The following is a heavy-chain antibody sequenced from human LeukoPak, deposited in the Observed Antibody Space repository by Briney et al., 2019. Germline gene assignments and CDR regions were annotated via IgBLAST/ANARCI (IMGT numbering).Heavy chain of an antibody. Sequence: PGGSLRLSCAASGFTFSNYAMSWVRQAPGKGLEWVSSISSSSSYIYYADSVKGRFTISRDNAKNSLYLQMNSLRAEDTAVYYCASPVAGTGFDYWGQGTLVTVSS. CDR1: GFTFSNYA. D-gene: IGHD6-19*01. J-gene: IGHJ4*02. CDR2: ISSSSSYI. V-gene: IGHV3-21*01. CDR3: ASPVAGTGFDY.